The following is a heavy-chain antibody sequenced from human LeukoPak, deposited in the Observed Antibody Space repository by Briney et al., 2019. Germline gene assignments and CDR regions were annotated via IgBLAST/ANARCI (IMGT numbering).Heavy chain of an antibody. CDR2: ISGSGAAT. Sequence: PGGSLRLSCAASGFTFSSYAMSWVRQAPGKGLEWVSTISGSGAATYYADSVRGRFTISRDNSKNTLYLQMNSLRAEDTAVYYCARGELLLPQNYYYYMDVWGKGTTVTVSS. J-gene: IGHJ6*03. D-gene: IGHD1-26*01. V-gene: IGHV3-23*01. CDR1: GFTFSSYA. CDR3: ARGELLLPQNYYYYMDV.